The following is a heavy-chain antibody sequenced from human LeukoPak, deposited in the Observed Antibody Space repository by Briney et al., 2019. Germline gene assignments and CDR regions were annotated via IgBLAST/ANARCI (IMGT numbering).Heavy chain of an antibody. CDR1: GFSLSNYD. J-gene: IGHJ4*02. D-gene: IGHD4-17*01. CDR2: IWYDGSNK. CDR3: ARGDPTVTTKQNFDY. V-gene: IGHV3-33*01. Sequence: PGGSLRLSCAASGFSLSNYDMHWVRQAPGKGLEWVAVIWYDGSNKYYADSVKGRFTISRDNSKNTLYLQMNSLRVEDTAVYYCARGDPTVTTKQNFDYWGQGTLVTVSS.